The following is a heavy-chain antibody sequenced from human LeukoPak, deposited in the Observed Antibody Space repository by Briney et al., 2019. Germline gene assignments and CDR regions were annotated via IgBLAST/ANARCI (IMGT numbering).Heavy chain of an antibody. CDR1: GFTFSSYA. D-gene: IGHD3-10*01. Sequence: GGSLRLSCAASGFTFSSYAMNWVRQAPGKGLEWVSSISSSSSYIYYADSVKGRFTISRDNAKNSLHLQMNSLRAEDTAVYYCARDLWHRFFDYWGQGTLVTVSS. CDR2: ISSSSSYI. CDR3: ARDLWHRFFDY. V-gene: IGHV3-21*01. J-gene: IGHJ4*02.